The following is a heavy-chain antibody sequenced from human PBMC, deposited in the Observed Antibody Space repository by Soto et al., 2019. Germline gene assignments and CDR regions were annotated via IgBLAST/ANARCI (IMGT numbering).Heavy chain of an antibody. CDR1: GFTFNSYA. V-gene: IGHV3-30-3*01. CDR3: AKGIYRPLDY. Sequence: GGSLRLSCAASGFTFNSYAMHWVRQAPGKGLEWVAIISYDGSNKYYADSVRGRFTISRDNSRNTLYLQMNSLRVEDTAIYYCAKGIYRPLDYWGQGTLVTVSS. CDR2: ISYDGSNK. J-gene: IGHJ4*02.